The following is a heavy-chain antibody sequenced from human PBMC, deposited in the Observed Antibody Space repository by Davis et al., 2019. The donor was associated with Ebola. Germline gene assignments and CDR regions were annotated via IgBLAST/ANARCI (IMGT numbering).Heavy chain of an antibody. CDR1: GYTFTSYY. V-gene: IGHV1-69*08. J-gene: IGHJ4*02. CDR3: ARGKNWEPFDY. Sequence: SVKVSCKASGYTFTSYYMRWVRQAPGQGLEWMGRIIPILGTANYAQKFQGRVTITADKSTSTAYMELSSLRSEDTAVYYCARGKNWEPFDYWGQGTLVTVSS. D-gene: IGHD1-26*01. CDR2: IIPILGTA.